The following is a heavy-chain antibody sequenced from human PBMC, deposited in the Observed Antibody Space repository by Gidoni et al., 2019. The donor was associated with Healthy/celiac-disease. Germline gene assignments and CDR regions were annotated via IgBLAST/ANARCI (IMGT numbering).Heavy chain of an antibody. Sequence: QLQLQESGPGLVKPSETLSLTCTVSGGSISSSSYYWGWIRQPPGKGRAWIGSIYYSGSTYYNPSLKSRVTISVDTSKNQFSLKLSSVTAADTAVYYCARGTYSRGHFDYWGQGTLVTVSS. J-gene: IGHJ4*02. CDR3: ARGTYSRGHFDY. CDR2: IYYSGST. D-gene: IGHD6-19*01. CDR1: GGSISSSSYY. V-gene: IGHV4-39*07.